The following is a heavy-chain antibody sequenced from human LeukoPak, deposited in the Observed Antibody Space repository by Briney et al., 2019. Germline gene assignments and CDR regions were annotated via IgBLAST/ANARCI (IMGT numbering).Heavy chain of an antibody. D-gene: IGHD2-15*01. V-gene: IGHV3-30*02. Sequence: PGGSLRLSCEASGFDFSGFGMHWVRQAPGKGLEWVAFIRHNGNQKWYVDSVKGRFTISRDNSKNTLYLQMNSLRPEDTAMYYCANGYCSAGSCCPFDYWGQGALVTVSS. J-gene: IGHJ4*02. CDR1: GFDFSGFG. CDR3: ANGYCSAGSCCPFDY. CDR2: IRHNGNQK.